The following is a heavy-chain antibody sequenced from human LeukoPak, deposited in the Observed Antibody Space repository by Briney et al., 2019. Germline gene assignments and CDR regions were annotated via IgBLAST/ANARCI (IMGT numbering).Heavy chain of an antibody. D-gene: IGHD3-22*01. CDR2: TNWNGGST. Sequence: PGGSLRLSCAASGFTFDDYGMSWVRQAPGKGLEWVSDTNWNGGSTGYAHSVKGRFTISRDNAKNSLYLQMNSLRAEDTALYFCARDTYYYDSSGYFDYWGQGTLVTVSS. J-gene: IGHJ4*02. CDR3: ARDTYYYDSSGYFDY. CDR1: GFTFDDYG. V-gene: IGHV3-20*04.